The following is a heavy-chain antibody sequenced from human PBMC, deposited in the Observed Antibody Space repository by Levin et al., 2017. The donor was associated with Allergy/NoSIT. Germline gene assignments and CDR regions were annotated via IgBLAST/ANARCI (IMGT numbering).Heavy chain of an antibody. CDR3: AGYTAGEH. Sequence: GESLKISCAASGFTVYNNYMTWVRQAPGKGLEWVSLIYSGGNTRYADSLKGRFTISRDSSKHTLYLQMNSLRVEDTAVYYCAGYTAGEHWGQGALVIVSS. D-gene: IGHD5-18*01. CDR2: IYSGGNT. V-gene: IGHV3-66*01. CDR1: GFTVYNNY. J-gene: IGHJ4*02.